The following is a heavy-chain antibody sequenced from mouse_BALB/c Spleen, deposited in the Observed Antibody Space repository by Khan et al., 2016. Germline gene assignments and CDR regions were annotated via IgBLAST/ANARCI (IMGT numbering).Heavy chain of an antibody. V-gene: IGHV4-1*02. CDR1: GFDFSRYW. Sequence: EVKLLESGGGLVQPGGSLKLSCAASGFDFSRYWMNWVRQAPGKGLEWIGEINPDSSTINYTPSLKDKFIISRDNAKNTLYLQMSKVRFEDTALYYCARLHCYRYAGYWGQGTTLTVSS. J-gene: IGHJ2*01. CDR3: ARLHCYRYAGY. CDR2: INPDSSTI. D-gene: IGHD1-2*01.